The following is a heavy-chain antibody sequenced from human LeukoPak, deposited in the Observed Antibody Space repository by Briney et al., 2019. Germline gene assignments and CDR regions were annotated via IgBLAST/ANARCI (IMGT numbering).Heavy chain of an antibody. CDR2: ISYDGSNK. CDR3: AKLSAVAGMGFDP. V-gene: IGHV3-30*18. D-gene: IGHD6-19*01. CDR1: GFTFSSYG. Sequence: GRSLRLSCAASGFTFSSYGMHWVRQAPGKGLEWVAVISYDGSNKYYADSVKGRFTISRDNSKNTLYLQMNSPRAEDTAVYYCAKLSAVAGMGFDPWGQGTLVTVSS. J-gene: IGHJ5*02.